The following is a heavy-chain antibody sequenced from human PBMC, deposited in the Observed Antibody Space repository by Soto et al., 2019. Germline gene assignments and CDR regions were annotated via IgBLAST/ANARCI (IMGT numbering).Heavy chain of an antibody. CDR2: IYHIGST. V-gene: IGHV4-4*02. D-gene: IGHD2-15*01. CDR1: GGSSSSSNW. CDR3: ARKLGGSGYFDY. J-gene: IGHJ4*02. Sequence: QVQLQESGPGLVKPSGTLSLTCAVSGGSSSSSNWWSWVRQPPGKGLEWIGEIYHIGSTNYNPSLKSRVTISVDKSKNQFALNLSSVTAADTAVYYCARKLGGSGYFDYWGQGTLVTVSS.